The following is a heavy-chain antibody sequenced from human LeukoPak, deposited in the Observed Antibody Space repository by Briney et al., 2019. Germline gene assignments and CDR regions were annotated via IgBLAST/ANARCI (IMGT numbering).Heavy chain of an antibody. D-gene: IGHD3-3*01. CDR2: ISGSGGST. V-gene: IGHV3-23*01. Sequence: GGSLRLSCAASGFTFSSYAMSWVRQAPGKGLEWVSAISGSGGSTYYADSVKGRFTISRDNSKNTLYLQVNSLRAEDTAVYYCAKAPLRFLEWLLYYFDYWGQGTLVTVSS. J-gene: IGHJ4*02. CDR1: GFTFSSYA. CDR3: AKAPLRFLEWLLYYFDY.